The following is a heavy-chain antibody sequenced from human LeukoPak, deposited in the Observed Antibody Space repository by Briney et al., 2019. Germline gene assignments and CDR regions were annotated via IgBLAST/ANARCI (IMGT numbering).Heavy chain of an antibody. Sequence: GGSLRLSCAASGFTFSSYWMSWVRQAPGKGLEWVAVISYDGSNKYYADSVKGRFTISRDNSKNTLYLQMNSLRAEDTAVYYCAKDQWFGEPYYYYYGMDVWGQGTTVTVSS. CDR1: GFTFSSYW. CDR2: ISYDGSNK. D-gene: IGHD3-10*01. V-gene: IGHV3-30*18. J-gene: IGHJ6*02. CDR3: AKDQWFGEPYYYYYGMDV.